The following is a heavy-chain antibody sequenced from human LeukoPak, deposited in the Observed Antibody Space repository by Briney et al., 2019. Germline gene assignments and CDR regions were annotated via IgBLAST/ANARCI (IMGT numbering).Heavy chain of an antibody. CDR3: ARDAIFGVEDYYYYMDV. V-gene: IGHV3-48*01. CDR1: GFTFSSYS. J-gene: IGHJ6*03. D-gene: IGHD3-3*01. CDR2: ISSSSSTI. Sequence: GGSLRLSCAASGFTFSSYSMNWVRQAPGKGLEWVSYISSSSSTIYYADSVKGRFTISRDNAKNSLYLQMNSLRAEDTAVYYCARDAIFGVEDYYYYMDVWGKGTTVTVSS.